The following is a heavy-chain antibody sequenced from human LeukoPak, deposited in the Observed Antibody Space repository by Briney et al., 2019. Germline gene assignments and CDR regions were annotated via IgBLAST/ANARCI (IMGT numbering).Heavy chain of an antibody. J-gene: IGHJ4*02. D-gene: IGHD4-17*01. V-gene: IGHV4-38-2*02. CDR2: IDHSGST. CDR3: ARGGYGDYFSPFDY. CDR1: GYSISSGYY. Sequence: SETLSLTCTVSGYSISSGYYWGWIRQPPGKGLEWTGSIDHSGSTYYNPSLKSRITISVDTSKNQFSLKLSSVTAADTAVYYCARGGYGDYFSPFDYWGQGTLVTVSS.